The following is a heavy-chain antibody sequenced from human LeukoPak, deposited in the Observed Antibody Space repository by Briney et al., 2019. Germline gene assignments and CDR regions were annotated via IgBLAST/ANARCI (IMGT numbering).Heavy chain of an antibody. J-gene: IGHJ5*02. CDR3: ARTGPLIRAHP. V-gene: IGHV4-34*01. CDR2: INHSGST. D-gene: IGHD3-10*01. CDR1: GGSFSGYY. Sequence: PSETLSLTCAVYGGSFSGYYWSWIRQPPGKGLEWIGEINHSGSTNYNPSLKSRVTISVDTSKNQFSLKLSSVTAADTAVYYCARTGPLIRAHPWGQGTLVTVSS.